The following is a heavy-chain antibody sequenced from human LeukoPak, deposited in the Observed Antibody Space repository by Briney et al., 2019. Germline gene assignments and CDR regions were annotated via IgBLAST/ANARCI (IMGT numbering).Heavy chain of an antibody. Sequence: SETLSLTCTVSSYSISSGYYWGWIRQPPGKGLEWIGEIYHSGNTNYNPSLKSRVTMSVDKSKNQFSLKLSSVTAADTAVYYCARESRIAVAGGYYFDYWGQGTLVTVSS. D-gene: IGHD6-19*01. V-gene: IGHV4-38-2*02. CDR3: ARESRIAVAGGYYFDY. CDR2: IYHSGNT. CDR1: SYSISSGYY. J-gene: IGHJ4*02.